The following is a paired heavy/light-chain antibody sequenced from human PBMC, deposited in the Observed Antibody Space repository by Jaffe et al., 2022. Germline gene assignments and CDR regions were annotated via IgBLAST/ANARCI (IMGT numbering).Light chain of an antibody. J-gene: IGKJ1*01. CDR3: QQYYIIPPT. V-gene: IGKV4-1*01. CDR1: QSVLYTSNNKNS. Sequence: DIVMTQSPDSLAVSLGERATINCKSSQSVLYTSNNKNSLAWYQQKPGQPPKLLIYWASTRESGVPDRFSGSGSGTDFTLTISSLQAADVAVYYCQQYYIIPPTFGQGTKVEIK. CDR2: WAS.
Heavy chain of an antibody. J-gene: IGHJ4*02. D-gene: IGHD6-19*01. CDR2: ISSSGDST. CDR1: GFTFSTYA. Sequence: EVQLLESGGGLVQPGGSLRLSCAASGFTFSTYAMSWVRQAPGKGLEWVSGISSSGDSTLYADSVKGRFTFSRDNSKNMLYLQMNSLRAEDTAVYYCAKEGDTSGWYYFDFWGQGTLVTVSS. V-gene: IGHV3-23*01. CDR3: AKEGDTSGWYYFDF.